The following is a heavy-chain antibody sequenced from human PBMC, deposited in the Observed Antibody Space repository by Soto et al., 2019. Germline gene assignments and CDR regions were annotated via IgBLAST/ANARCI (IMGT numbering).Heavy chain of an antibody. V-gene: IGHV1-69*12. D-gene: IGHD2-2*01. CDR3: AGEGVTSSMSLPWMGYHYSGLDV. J-gene: IGHJ6*02. Sequence: QVQLVQSGAEVKKPGSSVKVSCRAPGGTFNSHTISWVRQAPGQGLEWMGGIMPMFGVTSYARKFQGRLTITANEAATKAYMEVSGLTSEDTAVYYCAGEGVTSSMSLPWMGYHYSGLDVWGQGTTVIVSS. CDR1: GGTFNSHT. CDR2: IMPMFGVT.